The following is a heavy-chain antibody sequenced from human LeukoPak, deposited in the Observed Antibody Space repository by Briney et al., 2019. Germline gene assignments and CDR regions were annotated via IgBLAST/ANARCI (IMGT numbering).Heavy chain of an antibody. V-gene: IGHV4-59*01. CDR1: GGSISTYY. J-gene: IGHJ4*02. D-gene: IGHD5-24*01. CDR3: VRDRELNY. CDR2: VYNSGST. Sequence: SETLSLTCTVSGGSISTYYWSWIRQPPGKGLEWIGYVYNSGSTDYNPSLKSRVTISADTSKNQFSLKLSSVIAADTAVYYCVRDRELNYWGQGILVTVSS.